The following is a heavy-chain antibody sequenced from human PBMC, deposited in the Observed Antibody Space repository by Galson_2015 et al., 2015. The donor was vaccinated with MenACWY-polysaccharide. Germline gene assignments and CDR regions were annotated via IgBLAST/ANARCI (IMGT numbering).Heavy chain of an antibody. J-gene: IGHJ4*02. V-gene: IGHV6-1*01. Sequence: CAISGDSVSSNSAAWNWIRQSPSRGLEWLGRTYYRSKWYNDYAVSVKSRITINPDTSKNQFSLKLSSATAADTAVYYCARQGGVYSYGFGGIVYWGQGTLVTVSS. CDR1: GDSVSSNSAA. D-gene: IGHD5-18*01. CDR2: TYYRSKWYN. CDR3: ARQGGVYSYGFGGIVY.